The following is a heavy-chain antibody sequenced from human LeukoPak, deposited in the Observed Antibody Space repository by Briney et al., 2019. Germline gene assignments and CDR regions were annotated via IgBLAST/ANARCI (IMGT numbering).Heavy chain of an antibody. CDR2: IRSKAYGGTT. Sequence: GGSLRLSCTASGFTFGDYAMSWFRQAPGKGLEGVGFIRSKAYGGTTEYAASVKGRFTISRDDSKSIAYLQMNSLKTEDTAVYYCTSPGLDYYDSSGLSTSGLAWGQGTLVTVSS. J-gene: IGHJ5*02. CDR3: TSPGLDYYDSSGLSTSGLA. V-gene: IGHV3-49*03. CDR1: GFTFGDYA. D-gene: IGHD3-22*01.